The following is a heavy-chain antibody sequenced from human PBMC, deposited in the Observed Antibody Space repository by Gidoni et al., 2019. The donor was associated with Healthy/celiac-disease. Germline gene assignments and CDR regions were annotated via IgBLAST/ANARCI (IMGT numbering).Heavy chain of an antibody. Sequence: QLQLQESGPGLVKPSETPSLTCTLSGGSISSSSYYWGWIRQPPGKGLEWIGSIDYSGSTYYNPSLKSRVTISVDTSKNQFSLKLSSVTAADTAVYYCARHEYSSIFWGQGTLVTVSS. CDR3: ARHEYSSIF. CDR1: GGSISSSSYY. D-gene: IGHD6-6*01. CDR2: IDYSGST. J-gene: IGHJ4*02. V-gene: IGHV4-39*01.